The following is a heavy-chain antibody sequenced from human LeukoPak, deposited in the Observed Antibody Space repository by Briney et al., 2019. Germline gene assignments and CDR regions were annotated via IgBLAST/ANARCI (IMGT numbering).Heavy chain of an antibody. CDR3: ARGASGYSYG. D-gene: IGHD5-18*01. V-gene: IGHV4-59*01. J-gene: IGHJ4*02. CDR1: GGSISSYY. Sequence: PSETLYLTCTVSGGSISSYYWSWIRQPPGKGLEWIGYIYYSGSTNYNPSLKSRVTISIDTSKNQFSLNLSSVTAADTAVYYCARGASGYSYGWGQGTLVTVSS. CDR2: IYYSGST.